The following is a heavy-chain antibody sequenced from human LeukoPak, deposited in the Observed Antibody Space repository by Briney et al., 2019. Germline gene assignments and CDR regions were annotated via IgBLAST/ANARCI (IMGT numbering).Heavy chain of an antibody. Sequence: ASVKVSCKASGYTFTSYGISWVRQAAGQGLEWMGWINPNSGGTNYAQKFQGRVTMTRDTSISTAYMELSRLRSDDTAVYYCARGEARYSLDSWFDPWGQGTLVTVSS. J-gene: IGHJ5*02. CDR2: INPNSGGT. D-gene: IGHD3-16*02. V-gene: IGHV1-2*02. CDR1: GYTFTSYG. CDR3: ARGEARYSLDSWFDP.